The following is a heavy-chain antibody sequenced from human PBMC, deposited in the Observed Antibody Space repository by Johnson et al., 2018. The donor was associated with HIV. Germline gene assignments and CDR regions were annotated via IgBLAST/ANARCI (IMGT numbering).Heavy chain of an antibody. Sequence: QMQLVESGGGVVQPGRSLRLSCAASGFTFSSYGMHWVRQAPGKGLEWVAFIRYDGSNKYYADSVKGRFTISRDNSKNTLYLQMNSLRAKDTAVYYCARDHRAYCGGDCYSDAFDIWGQGTMVTVSS. D-gene: IGHD2-21*02. CDR2: IRYDGSNK. V-gene: IGHV3-33*01. CDR3: ARDHRAYCGGDCYSDAFDI. CDR1: GFTFSSYG. J-gene: IGHJ3*02.